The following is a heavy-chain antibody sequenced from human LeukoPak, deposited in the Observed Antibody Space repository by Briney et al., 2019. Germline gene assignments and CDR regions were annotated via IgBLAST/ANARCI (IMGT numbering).Heavy chain of an antibody. D-gene: IGHD3-10*01. V-gene: IGHV5-51*01. J-gene: IGHJ4*02. CDR3: ARFHGSGTFSPYLLDS. CDR1: GYYFTTYW. CDR2: IYPGDSDT. Sequence: GESLKISCEGSGYYFTTYWIGWVRQMPGKGLEWVGIIYPGDSDTRYSPPFQGQVTISVDKSISTAYLQWSSLKASDTAIYYCARFHGSGTFSPYLLDSWGQGTLVTVSS.